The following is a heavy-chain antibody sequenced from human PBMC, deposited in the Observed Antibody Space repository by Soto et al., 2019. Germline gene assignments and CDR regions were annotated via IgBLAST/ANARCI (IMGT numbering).Heavy chain of an antibody. J-gene: IGHJ5*02. D-gene: IGHD1-26*01. CDR2: IYYSGST. CDR3: ATQEVGGSYVYTFDP. V-gene: IGHV4-39*01. Sequence: SXTLSLTCTVSGGSMTSSSYYWCWIRQPPGKGLEWIGSIYYSGSTYYNPSLKSRVTISVDTSKNQFSLKLSSVTAADTAVYYCATQEVGGSYVYTFDPWGQGTLVTVS. CDR1: GGSMTSSSYY.